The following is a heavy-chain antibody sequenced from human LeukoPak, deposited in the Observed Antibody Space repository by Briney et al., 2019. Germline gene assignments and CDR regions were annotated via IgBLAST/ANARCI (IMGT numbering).Heavy chain of an antibody. Sequence: SETLSLTCTVSGGSISSSRYYWGWIRQPPGKGLEWIGSLYYSGSTYYNPSVKSRVTISEDTSKNQLSLKLSSVTAADTAVYYCARFGPQRARIDLWGQGTMVTVSS. CDR1: GGSISSSRYY. CDR3: ARFGPQRARIDL. CDR2: LYYSGST. J-gene: IGHJ3*01. D-gene: IGHD3-16*01. V-gene: IGHV4-39*01.